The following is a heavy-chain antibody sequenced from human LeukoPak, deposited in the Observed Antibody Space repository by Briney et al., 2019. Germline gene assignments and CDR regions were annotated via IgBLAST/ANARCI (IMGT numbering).Heavy chain of an antibody. J-gene: IGHJ3*02. CDR3: VGEKSWFGEAI. CDR2: TYYRGTT. D-gene: IGHD3-10*01. V-gene: IGHV4-59*01. Sequence: SETLSLTCCVSGVTITTYHWKLLRQPTGTRLEWTGHTYYRGTTLNTPSLKSRLTISVDTFKNEVSLKVTSVTAADTAVYYCVGEKSWFGEAIWSQGTMVTVSS. CDR1: GVTITTYH.